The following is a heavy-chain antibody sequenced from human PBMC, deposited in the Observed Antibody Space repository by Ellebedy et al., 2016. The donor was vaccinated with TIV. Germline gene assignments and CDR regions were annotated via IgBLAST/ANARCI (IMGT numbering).Heavy chain of an antibody. J-gene: IGHJ4*02. CDR1: GFTFSSYA. CDR2: ISYDGSNK. D-gene: IGHD6-13*01. V-gene: IGHV3-30-3*01. CDR3: ARVVLAAAGTGEAYYFDY. Sequence: GESLKISXAASGFTFSSYAMHWVRQAPGKGLEWVAVISYDGSNKYYADSVKGRFTISRDNSKNTLYLQMNSLRAEDTAVYYCARVVLAAAGTGEAYYFDYWGQGTLVTVSS.